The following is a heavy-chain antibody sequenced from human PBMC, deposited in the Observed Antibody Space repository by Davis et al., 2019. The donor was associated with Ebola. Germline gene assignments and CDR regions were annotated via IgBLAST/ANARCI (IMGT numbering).Heavy chain of an antibody. J-gene: IGHJ4*02. CDR3: ARGLITFGGAYYFDY. D-gene: IGHD3-16*01. Sequence: SETLSLTCTVSGGSISSGGYYWSWVRQPPGKGLEWIGEINHSGSTNYNPSLKSRVTISVDTSKNQFSLKLSSVTAADTAVYYCARGLITFGGAYYFDYWGQGTLVTVSS. CDR1: GGSISSGGYY. CDR2: INHSGST. V-gene: IGHV4-39*07.